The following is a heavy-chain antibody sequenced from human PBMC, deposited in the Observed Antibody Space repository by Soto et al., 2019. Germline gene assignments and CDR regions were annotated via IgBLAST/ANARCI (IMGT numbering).Heavy chain of an antibody. Sequence: EVQLVESGGGSVQPGRSLRLSCAASGFTFDDYAMHWVRQAPGKGLEWVSGISWNSGSIGYADSVKGRFTISRDNAKNSLYLQMNSLRAEDTALYYCAKDMGQWLETDYWGQGTLVTVSS. D-gene: IGHD6-19*01. J-gene: IGHJ4*02. CDR2: ISWNSGSI. V-gene: IGHV3-9*01. CDR3: AKDMGQWLETDY. CDR1: GFTFDDYA.